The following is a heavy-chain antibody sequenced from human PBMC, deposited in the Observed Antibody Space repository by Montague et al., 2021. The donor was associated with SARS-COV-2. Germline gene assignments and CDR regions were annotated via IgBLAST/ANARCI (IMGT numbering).Heavy chain of an antibody. V-gene: IGHV4-59*01. CDR1: GGSISSYY. Sequence: SETLSLTCTVSGGSISSYYWSWIRQPPGKGQEWIGYIYYCGSSXXXPSXKGRVTISVDMSKTQFSLKLSSVTAADTAVSYCARGSGWRGNAFDIWGQGTMVTVSS. CDR2: IYYCGSS. J-gene: IGHJ3*02. D-gene: IGHD6-19*01. CDR3: ARGSGWRGNAFDI.